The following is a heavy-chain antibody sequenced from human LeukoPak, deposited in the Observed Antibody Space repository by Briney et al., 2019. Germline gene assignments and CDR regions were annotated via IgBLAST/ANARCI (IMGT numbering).Heavy chain of an antibody. V-gene: IGHV3-7*01. D-gene: IGHD4-17*01. Sequence: GGSLRLSCVASGFTFSSHWMTWVRQAPGKGLEWVANIKQDGSEKYYVDSVKGRFTISRDNAKNSLYLQMNSLRAEDTAVYYCAKDPNGDYIGTFDIWGQGTMVTVSS. J-gene: IGHJ3*02. CDR2: IKQDGSEK. CDR3: AKDPNGDYIGTFDI. CDR1: GFTFSSHW.